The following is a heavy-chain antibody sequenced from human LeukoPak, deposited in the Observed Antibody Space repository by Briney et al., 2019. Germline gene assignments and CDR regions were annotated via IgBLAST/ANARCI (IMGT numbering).Heavy chain of an antibody. CDR1: GFTFSSYS. CDR3: ARDHVAVAGCIDY. J-gene: IGHJ4*02. V-gene: IGHV3-21*01. D-gene: IGHD6-19*01. Sequence: PGGSLRLSCAASGFTFSSYSMNWVRQAPGKGLEWVSSISSSSSSYIYYADSVKGRFTISRDNAKNSLYLQMNSLRAEDTAVYYCARDHVAVAGCIDYWGQGTLVTVSS. CDR2: ISSSSSSYI.